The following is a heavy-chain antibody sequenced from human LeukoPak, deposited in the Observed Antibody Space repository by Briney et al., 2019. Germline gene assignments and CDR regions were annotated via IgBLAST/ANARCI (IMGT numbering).Heavy chain of an antibody. V-gene: IGHV3-23*01. J-gene: IGHJ6*02. D-gene: IGHD1-26*01. CDR1: GFTFSAYA. CDR2: IGSDNKP. CDR3: ARDPVGAIGYGMDV. Sequence: GGSLRLSCEASGFTFSAYAMTWVRQAPGKGLEWVSSIGSDNKPHYSESVKGRFAISRDNSKNTLYLQMNSLRAEDTAVYYCARDPVGAIGYGMDVWGQGTTVTVSS.